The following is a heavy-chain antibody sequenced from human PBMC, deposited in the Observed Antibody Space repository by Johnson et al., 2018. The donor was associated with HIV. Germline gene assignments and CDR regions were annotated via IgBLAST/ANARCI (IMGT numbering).Heavy chain of an antibody. CDR1: GFTFSDYY. J-gene: IGHJ3*02. CDR3: AKAGAVAGPGIDAFDI. D-gene: IGHD6-19*01. CDR2: ISSSGDII. V-gene: IGHV3-11*04. Sequence: QVQLVESGGGLVKPGGSLRLSCAASGFTFSDYYMTWIRQAPGKGLEWLSFISSSGDIIRYADSVKGRFTISRDNAKNTLYLQMNSLGAEDTAVYYCAKAGAVAGPGIDAFDIWGQGTMVTVSS.